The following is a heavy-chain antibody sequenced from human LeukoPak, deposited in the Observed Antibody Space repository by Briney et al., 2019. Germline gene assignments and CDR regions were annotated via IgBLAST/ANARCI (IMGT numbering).Heavy chain of an antibody. CDR3: ARAPRRAVAGTDAFDI. D-gene: IGHD6-19*01. CDR2: ISSSSSCI. CDR1: GFTFSSYS. J-gene: IGHJ3*02. V-gene: IGHV3-21*01. Sequence: GGPLRLSCAASGFTFSSYSMNWVRQAPGKGLEWVSSISSSSSCIYYADSVKGRFTISRDNAKNSLYLQMNSLRAEDTAVYYCARAPRRAVAGTDAFDIWGQGTMVTVSS.